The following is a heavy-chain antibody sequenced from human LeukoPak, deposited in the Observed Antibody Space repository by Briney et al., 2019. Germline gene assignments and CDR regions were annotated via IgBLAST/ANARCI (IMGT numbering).Heavy chain of an antibody. J-gene: IGHJ6*02. D-gene: IGHD2-15*01. Sequence: PGRSLRLSCAASGFTFSSYSMNWVRQAPGKGLEWVSYISSSSSTVYSAEAVTRTFTISRDNAKSSLYIQMNSRRDEDTAVYYCAREGVMVVAATTGGYYGMDAWGQGTTVTASS. V-gene: IGHV3-48*02. CDR1: GFTFSSYS. CDR3: AREGVMVVAATTGGYYGMDA. CDR2: ISSSSSTV.